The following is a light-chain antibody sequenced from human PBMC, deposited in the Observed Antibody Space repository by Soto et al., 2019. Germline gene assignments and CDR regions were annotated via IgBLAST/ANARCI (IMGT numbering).Light chain of an antibody. CDR2: TAS. J-gene: IGKJ1*01. CDR1: QGISVW. V-gene: IGKV1-39*01. CDR3: QHSSSTPLT. Sequence: DIQMTQSHSTLSASVGDRVTITCRASQGISVWLAWYQQKLGRAPNLLIYTASTLQSGAPSRFAGSGSETDFTLTISSLQPEDFATYYCQHSSSTPLTFGQGTKVE.